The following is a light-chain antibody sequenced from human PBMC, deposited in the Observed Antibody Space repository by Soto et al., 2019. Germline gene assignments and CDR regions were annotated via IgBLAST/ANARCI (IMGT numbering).Light chain of an antibody. V-gene: IGLV2-11*01. CDR3: CSYAGSYFFV. CDR2: DVT. J-gene: IGLJ1*01. CDR1: SSDVGGYNY. Sequence: QSALTQPPSVSGSPGQSVTISCTGTSSDVGGYNYVSWYQQHPGKAPKLILYDVTERPSGVPDRFSGSKSGNTASLTISGLQAEDEDDYHCCSYAGSYFFVFGTGTKLTVL.